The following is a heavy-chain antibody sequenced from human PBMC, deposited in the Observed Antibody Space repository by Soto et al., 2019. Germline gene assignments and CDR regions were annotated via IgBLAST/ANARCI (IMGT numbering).Heavy chain of an antibody. J-gene: IGHJ4*02. D-gene: IGHD6-19*01. Sequence: GGTLRLSCAASGCTFGDYAMHWVRQAPGKGLEWVSGISWNSGSIGYAASVKGRFTISRDNAKNSLFLQRNRLRAEDTALYYWAKGVCSSGSCVNRGYCLDDWGQGTLVTVSS. CDR2: ISWNSGSI. CDR1: GCTFGDYA. CDR3: AKGVCSSGSCVNRGYCLDD. V-gene: IGHV3-9*01.